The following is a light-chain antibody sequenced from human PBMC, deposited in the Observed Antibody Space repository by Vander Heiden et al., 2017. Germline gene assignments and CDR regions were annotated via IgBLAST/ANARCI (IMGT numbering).Light chain of an antibody. CDR2: RDT. Sequence: SYYLSPARSMSVALGQTATITSEGDNIGSKNVHWYQQKAGQAPILVIYRDTNRPSGIPDRFSGSNSGNAATLTITRAQVEDEADYNCQGWDSYTVIFGGGTKLPVL. CDR1: NIGSKN. CDR3: QGWDSYTVI. J-gene: IGLJ2*01. V-gene: IGLV3-9*01.